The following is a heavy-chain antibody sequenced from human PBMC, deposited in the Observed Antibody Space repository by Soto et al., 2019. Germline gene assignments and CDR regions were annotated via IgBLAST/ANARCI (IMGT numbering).Heavy chain of an antibody. CDR1: VGTFSSYT. Sequence: QVQLVQSGAEVKKPGSSVKVSCKASVGTFSSYTISWVRQAPGQGLEWMGRSIPILGIANYAQKFQGRVTITEDKSTSTAYMELSSMRSEDPAVYYCARLMIVNSLDYWVQGTLVTVSS. CDR3: ARLMIVNSLDY. V-gene: IGHV1-69*02. J-gene: IGHJ4*02. CDR2: SIPILGIA. D-gene: IGHD3-22*01.